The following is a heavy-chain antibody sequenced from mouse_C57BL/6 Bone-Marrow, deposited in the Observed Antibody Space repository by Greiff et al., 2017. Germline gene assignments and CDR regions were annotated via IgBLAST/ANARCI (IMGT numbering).Heavy chain of an antibody. CDR2: IKPNYGTT. CDR1: GYSFTDYN. D-gene: IGHD2-4*01. Sequence: EVQVVESGPELVKPGASVKISCKASGYSFTDYNMNWVKQSNGKSLEWIGVIKPNYGTTSYNQKFKGKATLTVDQSSSTAYMQLKSLTSEDSAVYYCARGYDYDYAMDYWGQGTSVTVSS. CDR3: ARGYDYDYAMDY. V-gene: IGHV1-39*01. J-gene: IGHJ4*01.